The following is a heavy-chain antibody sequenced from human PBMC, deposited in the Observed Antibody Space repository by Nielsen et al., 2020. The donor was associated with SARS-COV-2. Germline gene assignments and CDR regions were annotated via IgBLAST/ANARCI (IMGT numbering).Heavy chain of an antibody. D-gene: IGHD6-13*01. Sequence: GGSLRLSCAASGFTFSRSWMSWVRQAPGKGLAWVANIKQDGSEKYVDSVKGRFTIFRDNAKNSLSLQMNSLRAEDTAVYYCARVEGSSWYFEYWGQGTLVTVSS. V-gene: IGHV3-7*03. CDR1: GFTFSRSW. CDR2: IKQDGSEK. CDR3: ARVEGSSWYFEY. J-gene: IGHJ4*02.